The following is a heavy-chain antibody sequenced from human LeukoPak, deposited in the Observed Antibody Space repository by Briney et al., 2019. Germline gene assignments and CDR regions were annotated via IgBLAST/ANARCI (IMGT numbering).Heavy chain of an antibody. J-gene: IGHJ5*02. CDR2: IYYSGST. V-gene: IGHV4-59*01. D-gene: IGHD3-10*01. CDR1: GGSISSYY. Sequence: PSETLSLTCTVSGGSISSYYWSWIRQPPGKGLEWIGYIYYSGSTNYNPSLKSRVTISVDTSKNQFSLKLSSVTAADTAVYYCAGSKVLLWFGGGWFDPWGQGTLVTVSS. CDR3: AGSKVLLWFGGGWFDP.